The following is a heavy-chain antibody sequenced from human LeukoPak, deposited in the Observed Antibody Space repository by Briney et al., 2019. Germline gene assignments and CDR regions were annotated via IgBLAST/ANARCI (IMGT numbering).Heavy chain of an antibody. Sequence: GGSLRLSCAASGFTFSSYWMSWVRQAPGKGLEWVANIKQDGSEKYYVDSVKGRFTISRDNSKNTLYLQMNSLRAEDTAVYYCARGPYDILTGYYSPHFDYWGQGTLVTVSS. CDR3: ARGPYDILTGYYSPHFDY. V-gene: IGHV3-7*03. CDR2: IKQDGSEK. D-gene: IGHD3-9*01. J-gene: IGHJ4*02. CDR1: GFTFSSYW.